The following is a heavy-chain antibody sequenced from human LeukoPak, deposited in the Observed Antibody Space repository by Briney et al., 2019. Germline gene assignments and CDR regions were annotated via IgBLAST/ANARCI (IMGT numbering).Heavy chain of an antibody. CDR2: IYSGGST. V-gene: IGHV3-53*05. J-gene: IGHJ5*02. CDR3: SRSVVTPSSWFDP. D-gene: IGHD4-23*01. CDR1: GFTVSSNY. Sequence: GGSLRLSCAASGFTVSSNYMSWVRQAPGKGLEWVSVIYSGGSTYYADSVKGRFTISRDNSKNTLYLQMNSLRAEDTAVYYCSRSVVTPSSWFDPWGQGTLVTVSS.